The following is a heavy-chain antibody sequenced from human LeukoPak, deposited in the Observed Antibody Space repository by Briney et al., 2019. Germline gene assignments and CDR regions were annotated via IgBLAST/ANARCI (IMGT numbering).Heavy chain of an antibody. J-gene: IGHJ4*02. Sequence: PGGSLRLSCAASEFTFPMYWMTWVRQAPGKGLGWVADIKQDGSEKYYADSVKGRFTISRDNAKNSLYLQMNSLRAEDTAVYYCARIYSSSLGYDYWGQGTLVTVSS. V-gene: IGHV3-7*01. CDR3: ARIYSSSLGYDY. CDR1: EFTFPMYW. CDR2: IKQDGSEK. D-gene: IGHD6-6*01.